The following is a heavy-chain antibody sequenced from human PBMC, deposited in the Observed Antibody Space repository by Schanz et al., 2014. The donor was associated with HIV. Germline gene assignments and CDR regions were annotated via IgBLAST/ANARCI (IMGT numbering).Heavy chain of an antibody. Sequence: QVQLVESGGGVVQPGRSLRLSCAASGFTFNSYGMHWVRQAPGKGLEWVALIYYDGTNKYYTDSVKGRFTISRDNSKNTLYLQMNSLRAEDTSVYYCARGFQGFDYGGQGTLVTVSS. CDR2: IYYDGTNK. CDR3: ARGFQGFDY. D-gene: IGHD3-10*01. CDR1: GFTFNSYG. V-gene: IGHV3-33*01. J-gene: IGHJ4*02.